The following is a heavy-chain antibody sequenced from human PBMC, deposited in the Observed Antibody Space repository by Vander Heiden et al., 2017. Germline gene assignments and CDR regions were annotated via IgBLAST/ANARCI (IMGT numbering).Heavy chain of an antibody. J-gene: IGHJ6*02. CDR1: VFPFRNYG. D-gene: IGHD6-13*01. Sequence: SPASVFPFRNYGIHWVRQAPGKGLEWVALIYYDGSNKYYADSVKGRFTISRDSSKDTVYVQMNSLRAEDTAVYYCAREGIAGGYGMDVWGQGTTVTVSS. V-gene: IGHV3-33*01. CDR3: AREGIAGGYGMDV. CDR2: IYYDGSNK.